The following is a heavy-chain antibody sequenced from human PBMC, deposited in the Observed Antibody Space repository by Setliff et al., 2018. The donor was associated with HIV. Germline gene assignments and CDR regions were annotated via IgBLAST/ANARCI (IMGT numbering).Heavy chain of an antibody. D-gene: IGHD3-10*01. V-gene: IGHV4-4*09. Sequence: KTSETLSLTCTVSGDSISSYSWNWIRQSPGVGLEWIGFIFSSGSTKYNPSLQSRVTMSIDTSKNQFSLRLTSVTAADTAVYYCARRIDDSGSFPDKNWFDTWGQGSLVTVSS. CDR1: GDSISSYS. CDR2: IFSSGST. J-gene: IGHJ5*02. CDR3: ARRIDDSGSFPDKNWFDT.